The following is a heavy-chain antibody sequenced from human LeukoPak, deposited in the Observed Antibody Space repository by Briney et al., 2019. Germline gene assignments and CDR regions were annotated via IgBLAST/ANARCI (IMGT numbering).Heavy chain of an antibody. Sequence: GESLNISVKRPGYISAIHGSAGAGQMPGKGLEWMGIIYPGDSDTRYSPSFQGQVTISADKSISTAPLQWSSLKASDTAMSYCVRPIDYWGQGTLVTVSS. J-gene: IGHJ4*02. CDR3: VRPIDY. CDR1: GYISAIHG. CDR2: IYPGDSDT. V-gene: IGHV5-51*01.